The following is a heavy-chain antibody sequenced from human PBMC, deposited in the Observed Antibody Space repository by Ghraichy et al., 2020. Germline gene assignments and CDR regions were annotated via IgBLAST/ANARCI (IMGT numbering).Heavy chain of an antibody. V-gene: IGHV3-30*18. CDR2: ISYDGSNK. CDR3: AKDDKAYSSNYYYGMDV. Sequence: GESLNISCAASGFTFSSYVMHWVRQGPGKGLEWVAVISYDGSNKIYADSVKGRFTISRDNSKSTLYLQMNSLRADDTAVYYCAKDDKAYSSNYYYGMDVWGQGTTVTVSS. D-gene: IGHD6-13*01. J-gene: IGHJ6*02. CDR1: GFTFSSYV.